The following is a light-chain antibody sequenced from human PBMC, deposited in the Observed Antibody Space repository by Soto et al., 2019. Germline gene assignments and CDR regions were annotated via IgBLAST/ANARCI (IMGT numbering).Light chain of an antibody. CDR2: GAS. V-gene: IGKV3-20*01. Sequence: EIVLTQSPGTLSLSPGERATLSCRASQSVSSSYLAWYQQKPGQAPRLLIYGASSRATGIPDRFSGSGSGTDFTRTISRLEPEDFAVYYCQQYGCSLWTFGQGTKVEIK. CDR3: QQYGCSLWT. CDR1: QSVSSSY. J-gene: IGKJ1*01.